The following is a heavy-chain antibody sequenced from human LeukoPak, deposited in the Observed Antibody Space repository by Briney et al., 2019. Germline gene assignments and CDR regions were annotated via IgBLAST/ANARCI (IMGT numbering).Heavy chain of an antibody. CDR3: AREGGYGELT. CDR1: GDSIRSYN. D-gene: IGHD4-17*01. V-gene: IGHV4-59*01. J-gene: IGHJ5*02. Sequence: KPSGTLPLTCTASGDSIRSYNGSWIRQPPGKGLEWIGYIHYSGSSNYNPSLKSRVTISVDTSKNQFFLKLTSVTAADTAVYYCAREGGYGELTWGQGTLVTVSS. CDR2: IHYSGSS.